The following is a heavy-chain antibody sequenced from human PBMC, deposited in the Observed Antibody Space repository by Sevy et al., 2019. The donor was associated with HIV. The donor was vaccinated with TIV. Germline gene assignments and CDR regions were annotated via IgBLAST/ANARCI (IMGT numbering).Heavy chain of an antibody. CDR2: ISSSSSTI. Sequence: GGSLRLSCAASGFTFSSYSMNWVRQAPGKGLEWVSCISSSSSTIYYADSVKGRFTISRDNAKNSLYLQMNSLRAEDTAVYYCARVSRHYYGMDVWGQGTTVTVSS. V-gene: IGHV3-48*01. J-gene: IGHJ6*02. D-gene: IGHD3-22*01. CDR3: ARVSRHYYGMDV. CDR1: GFTFSSYS.